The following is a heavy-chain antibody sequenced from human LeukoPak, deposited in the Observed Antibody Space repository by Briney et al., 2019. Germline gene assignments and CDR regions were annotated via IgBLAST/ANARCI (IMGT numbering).Heavy chain of an antibody. V-gene: IGHV5-51*01. Sequence: GESLKIPSKGVGYSFTSYWIGWVRELQRKGMEWVGIVYLGDCDTSYNQPFQAQVTNSADKAIRPAYLQWSSLKASDDAMNYCARVEVPAAIWLDRWVQGTLVTDSS. CDR3: ARVEVPAAIWLDR. CDR1: GYSFTSYW. D-gene: IGHD2-2*01. CDR2: VYLGDCDT. J-gene: IGHJ5*02.